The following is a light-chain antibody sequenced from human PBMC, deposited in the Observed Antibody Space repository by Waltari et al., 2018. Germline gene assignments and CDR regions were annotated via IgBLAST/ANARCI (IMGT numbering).Light chain of an antibody. Sequence: ETVLTQSPGTLSLSPGERATLSCRASPTIGSNFLAWYQQKPGQAPRLLIHGASSRGTDIPDRFSGSGSGTDFTLTINRLEPEDFAMYYCLQYVYAPHTFGQGTNLEIK. CDR3: LQYVYAPHT. J-gene: IGKJ2*01. CDR1: PTIGSNF. CDR2: GAS. V-gene: IGKV3-20*01.